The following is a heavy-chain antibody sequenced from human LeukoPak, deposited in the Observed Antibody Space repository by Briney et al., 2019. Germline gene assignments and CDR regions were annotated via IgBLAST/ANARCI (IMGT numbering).Heavy chain of an antibody. J-gene: IGHJ4*01. CDR1: GASTNNNF. D-gene: IGHD3-22*01. CDR3: ARHRDYYDT. CDR2: IYSSGSA. Sequence: SETLSLTCTVSGASTNNNFWTWIRQPPGKGLEWIGYIYSSGSANYNPSLKSRVIISGDTSKNQISLNLTSVTAADTVVYFCARHRDYYDTWGHGTLVTVSS. V-gene: IGHV4-59*08.